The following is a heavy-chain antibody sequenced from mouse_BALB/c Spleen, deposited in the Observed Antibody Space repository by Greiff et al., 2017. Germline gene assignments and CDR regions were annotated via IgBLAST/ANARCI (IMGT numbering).Heavy chain of an antibody. Sequence: QVQLQQSGPGLVAPSQSLSITCTVSGFSLTSYGVHWVRQPPGKGLEWLGVIWAGGSTNYNSALMSRLSISKDNSKSQVFLKMNSLQTDDTAMYYCAREGPLEGDAMDYWGQGTSVTVSS. CDR1: GFSLTSYG. V-gene: IGHV2-9*02. CDR2: IWAGGST. J-gene: IGHJ4*01. CDR3: AREGPLEGDAMDY.